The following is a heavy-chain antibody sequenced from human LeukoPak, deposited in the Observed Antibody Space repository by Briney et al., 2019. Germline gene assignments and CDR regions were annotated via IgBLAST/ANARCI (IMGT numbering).Heavy chain of an antibody. CDR2: ISAYNGNT. J-gene: IGHJ5*02. Sequence: ASVKVSCKASGYTFTSYGISWVRQAPGQGLEWMGWISAYNGNTNYAQKLQGRVTMTTDTSTSTAYMELRSLRSDDTAVYYCARDLWSGSSGWSNWFDPWGQGTLVTVSS. V-gene: IGHV1-18*01. D-gene: IGHD6-13*01. CDR1: GYTFTSYG. CDR3: ARDLWSGSSGWSNWFDP.